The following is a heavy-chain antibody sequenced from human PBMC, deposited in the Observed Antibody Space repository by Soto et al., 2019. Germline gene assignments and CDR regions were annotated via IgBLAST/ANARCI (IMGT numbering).Heavy chain of an antibody. D-gene: IGHD6-19*01. CDR3: ARQGGWYMDY. V-gene: IGHV4-4*02. Sequence: QGQLQESGPGLVKPAGTLSLTCDVSADYISSPTWWSWVRQPPGGGLEWIGEIHQRGTTNYNPSLKSRVPISIDKAKNQFSLKVTSVTAADTAVYYCARQGGWYMDYWGQGTLVTVSS. CDR2: IHQRGTT. J-gene: IGHJ4*02. CDR1: ADYISSPTW.